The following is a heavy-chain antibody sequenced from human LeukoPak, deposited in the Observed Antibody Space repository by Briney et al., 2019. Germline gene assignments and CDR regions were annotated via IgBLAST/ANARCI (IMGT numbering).Heavy chain of an antibody. CDR1: GGSISSYY. CDR2: IYYSGST. Sequence: PSETLSLTCTVSGGSISSYYWSWIRQPPGKGREWIGYIYYSGSTNYNPSLKSRVTISVDTSKNQFSLKLSSVTAADTAVYYCARLDMVRGAPFDYWGQGTLVTVSS. J-gene: IGHJ4*02. D-gene: IGHD3-10*01. CDR3: ARLDMVRGAPFDY. V-gene: IGHV4-59*01.